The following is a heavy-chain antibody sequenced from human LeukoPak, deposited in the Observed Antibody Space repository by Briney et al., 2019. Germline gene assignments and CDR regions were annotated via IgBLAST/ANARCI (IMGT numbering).Heavy chain of an antibody. CDR2: ISYDGSNK. CDR3: ARARKTQRLALYYYYGMDV. CDR1: GFTFSSYA. Sequence: PGGSLRLSCAASGFTFSSYAMHWVRQAPGKGLEWVAVISYDGSNKYYADSVKGRFTISRDNSKNTLYLQMNSLRAEDTAVYYCARARKTQRLALYYYYGMDVWGQGTTVTVSS. V-gene: IGHV3-30*04. D-gene: IGHD6-25*01. J-gene: IGHJ6*02.